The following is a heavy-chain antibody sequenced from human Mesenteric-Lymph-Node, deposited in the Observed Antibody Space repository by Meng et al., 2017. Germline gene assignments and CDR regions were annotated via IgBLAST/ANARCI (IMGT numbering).Heavy chain of an antibody. CDR2: IYPGDSDT. CDR3: ASRYCSGGSCYPTHFDY. V-gene: IGHV5-51*01. CDR1: GYFFTNYW. J-gene: IGHJ4*02. D-gene: IGHD2-15*01. Sequence: GESLKISCKGSGYFFTNYWIAWVRQMPGKGLEWMGIIYPGDSDTRYSPSFQGQVTISADKSISTAYLQWSSLKASDTAMYYCASRYCSGGSCYPTHFDYWGQGTLVTVSS.